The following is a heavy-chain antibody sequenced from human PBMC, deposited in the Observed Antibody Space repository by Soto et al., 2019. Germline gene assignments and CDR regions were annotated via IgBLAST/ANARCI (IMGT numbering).Heavy chain of an antibody. CDR3: ARDQDRPQLGGNYYYIMDV. D-gene: IGHD3-3*02. CDR1: GYTFTSYG. V-gene: IGHV1-18*01. J-gene: IGHJ6*02. CDR2: ISAYNGNT. Sequence: ASVKVSCKASGYTFTSYGISWVRQAPGQGLEWMGWISAYNGNTNYAQKFQGRVTITADESTSTAYLELRSLSSEDTAIYYCARDQDRPQLGGNYYYIMDVWGQGTTVTVSS.